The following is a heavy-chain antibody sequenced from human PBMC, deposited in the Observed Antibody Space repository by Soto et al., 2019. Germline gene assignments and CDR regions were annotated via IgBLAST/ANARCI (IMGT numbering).Heavy chain of an antibody. V-gene: IGHV3-11*06. CDR1: GFTFSDYY. CDR3: ARYSVSYLSAYFYGMDV. J-gene: IGHJ6*02. D-gene: IGHD1-26*01. CDR2: ISTVSSAT. Sequence: QVQLVESGGGLVKPGGSLRLSCAASGFTFSDYYMTWIRQAPGKGLEWVSFISTVSSATNYADSVKGRFTISRDNAKNLFYLQMESLRAEDTSVYYCARYSVSYLSAYFYGMDVWGQGATVTVSS.